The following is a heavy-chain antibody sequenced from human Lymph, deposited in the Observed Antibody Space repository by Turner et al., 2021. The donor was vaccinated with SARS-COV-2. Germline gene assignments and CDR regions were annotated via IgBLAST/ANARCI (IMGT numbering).Heavy chain of an antibody. Sequence: QVQLVQYGAEVKKHGASVKVCCKASGYTVTGYYMHWVRRAPGQGLEWMVWINPNSGGTNYAQKFQGRVTMTRDTSISTAYMELSRLRSDDTAVYYCARDVERYNDFWSGYSGGYGLDVWGQGTTVTVSS. CDR3: ARDVERYNDFWSGYSGGYGLDV. J-gene: IGHJ6*02. CDR1: GYTVTGYY. V-gene: IGHV1-2*02. D-gene: IGHD3-3*01. CDR2: INPNSGGT.